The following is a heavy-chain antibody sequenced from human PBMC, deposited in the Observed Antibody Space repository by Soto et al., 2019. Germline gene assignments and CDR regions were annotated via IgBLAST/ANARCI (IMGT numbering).Heavy chain of an antibody. CDR1: GGSFSGYY. CDR2: INHSGST. Sequence: SETLSLTCAVYGGSFSGYYWSWIRQPPGKGLEWIGEINHSGSTNYNPSLKSRVTISVETSKNQFSLKLSSVTAADTAVYYCARVLKSSGWRTRAFDIWGQGTMVTVSS. D-gene: IGHD6-19*01. V-gene: IGHV4-34*01. CDR3: ARVLKSSGWRTRAFDI. J-gene: IGHJ3*02.